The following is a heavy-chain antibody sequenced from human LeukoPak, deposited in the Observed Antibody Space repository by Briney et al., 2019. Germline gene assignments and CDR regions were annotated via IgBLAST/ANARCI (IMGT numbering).Heavy chain of an antibody. CDR3: ARDRIVVVGDYYYYGMDV. Sequence: GGSLRLSCAASGFTFSSYETNWVRQAPGKGLEWVSYISGSGSTIYYAYSVKGRFTISRENAKNSLYLQMNRLRAEDTAVYYCARDRIVVVGDYYYYGMDVWGQGTTVTVSS. J-gene: IGHJ6*02. CDR1: GFTFSSYE. D-gene: IGHD2-15*01. CDR2: ISGSGSTI. V-gene: IGHV3-48*03.